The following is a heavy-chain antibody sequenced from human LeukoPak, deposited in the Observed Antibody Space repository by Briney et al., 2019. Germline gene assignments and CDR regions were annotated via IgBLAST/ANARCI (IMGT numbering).Heavy chain of an antibody. CDR2: IKSKTDGGTT. CDR3: TTDHSYEDY. CDR1: GVTFSSYA. J-gene: IGHJ4*02. V-gene: IGHV3-15*01. D-gene: IGHD5-18*01. Sequence: GGSLRLSCAASGVTFSSYAMSWVRQAPGKGLEWVGRIKSKTDGGTTDYAAPVKGRFTISRDDSKNTLYLQMNSLKTEDTAVYYCTTDHSYEDYWGQGTLVTVSS.